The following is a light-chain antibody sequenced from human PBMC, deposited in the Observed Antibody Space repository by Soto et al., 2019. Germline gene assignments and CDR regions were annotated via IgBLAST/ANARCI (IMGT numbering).Light chain of an antibody. J-gene: IGLJ2*01. CDR1: SSNIGNNY. CDR3: GTWDSSLSGCV. V-gene: IGLV1-51*01. Sequence: QSVLTQPPSVSAAPGQKVTISCSGSSSNIGNNYVSWYQQLPGTAPKLLIYDNNKRPSGIPDRFSGSKSGTSATLGITGLQTGDEADYYCGTWDSSLSGCVFGGGTKLTVL. CDR2: DNN.